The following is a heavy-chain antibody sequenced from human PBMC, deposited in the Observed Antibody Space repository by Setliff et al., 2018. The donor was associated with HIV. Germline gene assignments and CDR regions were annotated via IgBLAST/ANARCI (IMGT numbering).Heavy chain of an antibody. Sequence: SETLSLTCTVSGGSITSYYWNWIRQPPGKGLEWIGYIYYSGSTNYNPSLKSRVTISVDTSKNQFSLKLSSVTAADTAVYSCARGDTNYSYYYMDVWGKGTTVTVSS. V-gene: IGHV4-59*01. CDR3: ARGDTNYSYYYMDV. CDR2: IYYSGST. J-gene: IGHJ6*03. D-gene: IGHD2-2*01. CDR1: GGSITSYY.